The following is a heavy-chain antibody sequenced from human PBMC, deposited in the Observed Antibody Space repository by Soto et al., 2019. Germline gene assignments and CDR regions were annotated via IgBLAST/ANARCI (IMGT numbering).Heavy chain of an antibody. D-gene: IGHD6-13*01. V-gene: IGHV3-33*01. J-gene: IGHJ6*02. CDR1: GFTFSSYG. Sequence: QVQLVESGGGVVQPGRSLRLSCAASGFTFSSYGMHWVRQAPGKGLEWVAVIWYDGSNKYYADSVKGRFTISRDNSKNTLYLQMNSLSAEDTAVYYCARVGRLGVGSSWANYYYDGMDVWGQGTTVTVSS. CDR3: ARVGRLGVGSSWANYYYDGMDV. CDR2: IWYDGSNK.